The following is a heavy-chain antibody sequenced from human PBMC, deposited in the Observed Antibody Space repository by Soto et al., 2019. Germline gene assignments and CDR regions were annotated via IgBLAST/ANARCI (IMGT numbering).Heavy chain of an antibody. CDR3: ARDSNYGAGY. D-gene: IGHD4-17*01. J-gene: IGHJ4*02. CDR2: IYYSGST. V-gene: IGHV4-28*03. CDR1: GYSISSSNW. Sequence: SETLSLTCAVSGYSISSSNWWGWIRQPPGKGLEWIGYIYYSGSTYYNPNLKRRDTISVDTSKNQFSLKLSSVTAADTAVYYCARDSNYGAGYWGQGTLVTVS.